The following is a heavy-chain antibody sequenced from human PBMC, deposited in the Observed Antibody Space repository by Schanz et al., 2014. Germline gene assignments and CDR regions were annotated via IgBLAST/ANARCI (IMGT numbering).Heavy chain of an antibody. D-gene: IGHD2-21*02. Sequence: EVQLVESGGGLVQPGGSLRLSCAASGFTFSSNSMTWVRQAPGKGLEWVAAVSSRSDEIKYADSVRGRFTISRDNSRSTMYLQMSSLRAEDTAVYFCAKDLGVDCGDGCFNWYFDLWGRGTLVTVSS. V-gene: IGHV3-23*04. CDR3: AKDLGVDCGDGCFNWYFDL. J-gene: IGHJ2*01. CDR1: GFTFSSNS. CDR2: VSSRSDEI.